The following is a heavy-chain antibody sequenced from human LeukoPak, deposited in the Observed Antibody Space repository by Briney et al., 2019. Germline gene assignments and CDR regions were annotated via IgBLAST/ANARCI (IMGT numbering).Heavy chain of an antibody. CDR2: IYYSGST. Sequence: SETLSLTCTVSGGSISSYYCSWVRHPPGKVLEWNGYIYYSGSTNYNPSLKSRVTISVHTSKNQFSLTLSSVTAADTAVYYCARVRGYSYGSYYYYYGMDVWGQGTTVTVSS. J-gene: IGHJ6*02. CDR1: GGSISSYY. V-gene: IGHV4-59*08. D-gene: IGHD5-18*01. CDR3: ARVRGYSYGSYYYYYGMDV.